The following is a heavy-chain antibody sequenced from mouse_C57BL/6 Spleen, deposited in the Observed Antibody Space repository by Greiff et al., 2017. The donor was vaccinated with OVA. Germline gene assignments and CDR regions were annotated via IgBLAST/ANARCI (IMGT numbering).Heavy chain of an antibody. D-gene: IGHD3-2*02. J-gene: IGHJ2*01. CDR3: ARNGPSIRLPYYFDY. CDR2: IWTGGGT. V-gene: IGHV2-9-1*01. Sequence: VMLVESGPGLVAPSQSLSITCTVSGFSLTSYAISWVRQPPGKGLEWLGVIWTGGGTNYNSALKSRLSISKDNSKSQVFLKMNSLQTDDTARYYCARNGPSIRLPYYFDYWGQGTTLTVSS. CDR1: GFSLTSYA.